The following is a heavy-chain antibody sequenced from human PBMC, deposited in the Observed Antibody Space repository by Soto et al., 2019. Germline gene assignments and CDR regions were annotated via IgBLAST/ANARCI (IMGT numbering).Heavy chain of an antibody. D-gene: IGHD6-13*01. V-gene: IGHV3-23*01. Sequence: GGSLRLSCAASGFTFSSYAMSRVRQAPGKGLEWVSAISGSGGSTYYADSVKGRFTISRDNSKNTLYLQMNSLRAEDTAVYYCAKGAAAGRSEYYFDYWGQGTLVTVSS. CDR1: GFTFSSYA. CDR3: AKGAAAGRSEYYFDY. J-gene: IGHJ4*02. CDR2: ISGSGGST.